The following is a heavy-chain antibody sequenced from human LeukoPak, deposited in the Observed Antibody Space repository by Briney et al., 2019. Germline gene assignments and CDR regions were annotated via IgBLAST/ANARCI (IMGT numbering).Heavy chain of an antibody. CDR3: ARYSVLYYYDSSGSDY. Sequence: GASVTVSCKASGYTFTSYGISWVRQAPGQGLEWMGWISGYNGKTNYAKKLQGRVTMTTDTSTSTAYMELRSLRSDDTAVYYCARYSVLYYYDSSGSDYWGQGTLVSVSS. D-gene: IGHD3-22*01. V-gene: IGHV1-18*01. J-gene: IGHJ4*02. CDR1: GYTFTSYG. CDR2: ISGYNGKT.